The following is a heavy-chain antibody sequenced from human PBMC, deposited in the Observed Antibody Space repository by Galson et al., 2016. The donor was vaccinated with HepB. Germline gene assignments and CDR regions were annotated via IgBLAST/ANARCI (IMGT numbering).Heavy chain of an antibody. CDR2: ILYDGSKK. CDR1: GFTFSRYG. Sequence: SLRLSCAASGFTFSRYGMHWVRQAPGKGLEWVAVILYDGSKKYYADSVKGRSTISRDNSKNTLYLQMYSLRAEDTAVYYCARDSFTIFGVTPNWFDPWGQGTLVTVSS. V-gene: IGHV3-33*01. D-gene: IGHD3-3*01. CDR3: ARDSFTIFGVTPNWFDP. J-gene: IGHJ5*02.